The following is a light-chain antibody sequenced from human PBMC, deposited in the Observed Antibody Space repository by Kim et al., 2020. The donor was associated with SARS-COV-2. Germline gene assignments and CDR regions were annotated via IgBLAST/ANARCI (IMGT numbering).Light chain of an antibody. CDR3: NSRDSSGSYV. Sequence: SSELTQDPAVSVALGQTVRITCQGDSLRSYYASWYQQKPGQAPVLVIFAKNNRPSGIPDRFSGSSSGNTASLTITGAQAEEEADYYCNSRDSSGSYVFGAGTKVTVL. V-gene: IGLV3-19*01. CDR2: AKN. J-gene: IGLJ1*01. CDR1: SLRSYY.